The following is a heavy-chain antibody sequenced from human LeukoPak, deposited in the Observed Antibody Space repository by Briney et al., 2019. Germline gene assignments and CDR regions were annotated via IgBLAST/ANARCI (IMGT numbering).Heavy chain of an antibody. D-gene: IGHD3-3*01. CDR1: GLTFSSYS. CDR3: ARDKGTEGLLPRGDWYFDL. V-gene: IGHV3-21*01. J-gene: IGHJ2*01. CDR2: ISSSSTYI. Sequence: GGSLRLSCAASGLTFSSYSMNWVRQAPGKGLEWVSSISSSSTYIYYAGSVKGRFTIFRDNAKNSLFLQMDSLRAEDTAVYYCARDKGTEGLLPRGDWYFDLWGRGTLVTVSS.